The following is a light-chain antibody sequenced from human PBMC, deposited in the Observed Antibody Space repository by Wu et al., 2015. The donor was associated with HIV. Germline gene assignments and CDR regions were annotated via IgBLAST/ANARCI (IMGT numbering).Light chain of an antibody. CDR3: QQYDNLPIT. CDR2: CI. V-gene: IGKV1-33*01. Sequence: VGDRVTITCQASQDIYNYLSWYQQKPRESPSTPDLRCIQFGNRGPSRFSGSGSGAHFTFTISSLQPEDIATYYCQQYDNLPITFGGGTKVEIK. J-gene: IGKJ4*01. CDR1: QDIYNY.